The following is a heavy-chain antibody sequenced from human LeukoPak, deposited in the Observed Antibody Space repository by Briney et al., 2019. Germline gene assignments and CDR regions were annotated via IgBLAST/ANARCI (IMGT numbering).Heavy chain of an antibody. CDR2: IYYSGST. J-gene: IGHJ4*02. D-gene: IGHD5-12*01. CDR1: GGXISXXGYY. V-gene: IGHV4-31*03. Sequence: PSETLSLTCTVSGGXISXXGYYWSWXRQHPXKGLEXIGYIYYSGSTYYNPSLKSRVTISVDTSKNQFSLKLSSVTAADTAVYYCARTNSGYGFDYWGQGTLVTVSS. CDR3: ARTNSGYGFDY.